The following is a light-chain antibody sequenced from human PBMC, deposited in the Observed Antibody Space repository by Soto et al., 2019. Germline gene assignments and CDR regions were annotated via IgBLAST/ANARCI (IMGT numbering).Light chain of an antibody. CDR1: QGISNS. CDR2: AAS. J-gene: IGKJ4*01. V-gene: IGKV1-27*01. CDR3: QTYNSARVT. Sequence: DIQMTQSPSSLFGSMGDRVTITCRASQGISNSLAWYQQNAGKSPKLLIYAASNLQSGVPSRFSGSGSGTNFSLTISSLQPEDVATYYCQTYNSARVTFGGGTKVEIK.